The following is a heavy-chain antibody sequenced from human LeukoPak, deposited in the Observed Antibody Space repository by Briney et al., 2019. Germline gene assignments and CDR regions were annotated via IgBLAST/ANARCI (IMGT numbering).Heavy chain of an antibody. CDR1: GLTVSSYS. CDR3: ARPHKLTGPGDY. D-gene: IGHD1-20*01. CDR2: IWYDGSNK. J-gene: IGHJ4*02. V-gene: IGHV3-33*08. Sequence: PGGSLRLSCAASGLTVSSYSMNWVRQAPGKGLEWVAVIWYDGSNKYYADSVKGRFTISRDNSKNTLYLQMNSLRAEDTAVYYCARPHKLTGPGDYWGQGTLVTVSS.